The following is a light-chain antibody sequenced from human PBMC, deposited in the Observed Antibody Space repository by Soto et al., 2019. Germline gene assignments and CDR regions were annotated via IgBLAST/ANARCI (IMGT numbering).Light chain of an antibody. J-gene: IGLJ1*01. CDR1: SSNIGAGYD. CDR2: GNN. Sequence: QSVLTQPPSVSGAPGQRVTISCTGSSSNIGAGYDVHWYQQLPETAPKLLIFGNNNRPSGVPDRFSGSKSGTSASLAITGLQAEDEADYYCQSYDSSLSGYVFGTGTKATVL. CDR3: QSYDSSLSGYV. V-gene: IGLV1-40*01.